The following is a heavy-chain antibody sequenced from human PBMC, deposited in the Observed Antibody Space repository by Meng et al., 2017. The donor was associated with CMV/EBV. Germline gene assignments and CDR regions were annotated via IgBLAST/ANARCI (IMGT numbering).Heavy chain of an antibody. CDR3: ARIPGVYDFWSGPRGGWFDP. Sequence: SVQVSCKASGGSFSSYAISWVRQAPGQGLEWLGGIIPLFGTANYAQKFQGRVTITTDESTNTAYMELISLRSEDTAVYYCARIPGVYDFWSGPRGGWFDPWGQGTLVTVSS. CDR1: GGSFSSYA. CDR2: IIPLFGTA. D-gene: IGHD3-3*01. J-gene: IGHJ5*02. V-gene: IGHV1-69*05.